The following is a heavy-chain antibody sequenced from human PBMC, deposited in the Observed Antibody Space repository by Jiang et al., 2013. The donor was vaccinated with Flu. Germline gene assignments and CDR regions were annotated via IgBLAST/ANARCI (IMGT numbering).Heavy chain of an antibody. D-gene: IGHD2-15*01. CDR3: ARDRDIVVVVAPTWADAFDI. CDR2: ISAYNGNT. Sequence: SGYTFTSYGISWVRQAPGQGLEWMGWISAYNGNTNYAQKLQGRVTMTTDTSTSTAYMELRSPRSDDTAVYYCARDRDIVVVVAPTWADAFDIWGQGTMVTVSS. CDR1: GYTFTSYG. J-gene: IGHJ3*02. V-gene: IGHV1-18*04.